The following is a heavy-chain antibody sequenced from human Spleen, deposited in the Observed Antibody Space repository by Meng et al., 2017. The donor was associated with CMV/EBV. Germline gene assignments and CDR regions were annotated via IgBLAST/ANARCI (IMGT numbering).Heavy chain of an antibody. CDR3: ARNGYYSLDY. J-gene: IGHJ4*02. CDR1: GGSFSSSKL. Sequence: SLTCAVSGGSFSSSKLLSWVRQPPGKGLEWIGEIYDSGITTYNPSLKSRVTISLDESKNDFSLKLRSVTAADTAVYYCARNGYYSLDYWSQGTLVTVSS. D-gene: IGHD3-22*01. CDR2: IYDSGIT. V-gene: IGHV4-4*02.